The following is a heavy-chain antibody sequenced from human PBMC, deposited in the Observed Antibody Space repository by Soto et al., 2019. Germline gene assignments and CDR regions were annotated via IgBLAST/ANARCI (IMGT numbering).Heavy chain of an antibody. CDR1: GFTVSSNY. CDR2: IYSGGST. CDR3: ARVGYDSSGYYKWDY. V-gene: IGHV3-53*02. J-gene: IGHJ4*02. Sequence: EVQLVETGGGLIQPGGSLRLSCAASGFTVSSNYMSWVRQAPGKGLEWVSVIYSGGSTYYADSVKGRFTISRDNSKNTLYLQMNSLRAEDTAVYYCARVGYDSSGYYKWDYWGQGTLVTVSS. D-gene: IGHD3-22*01.